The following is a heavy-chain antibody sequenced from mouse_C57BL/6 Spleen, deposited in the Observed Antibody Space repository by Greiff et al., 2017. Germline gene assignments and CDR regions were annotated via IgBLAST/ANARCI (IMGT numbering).Heavy chain of an antibody. D-gene: IGHD2-10*02. CDR3: ARWYGNYDYAMDY. CDR2: INPNYGTT. J-gene: IGHJ4*01. Sequence: EVKLMESGPELVKPGASVKISCKASGYSFTDYNMNWVKQSNGKSLEWIGVINPNYGTTSYNQKFKGKATLTVDQSSSTAYMQLNSLTSEDSAVYYCARWYGNYDYAMDYWGQGTSVTVSS. CDR1: GYSFTDYN. V-gene: IGHV1-39*01.